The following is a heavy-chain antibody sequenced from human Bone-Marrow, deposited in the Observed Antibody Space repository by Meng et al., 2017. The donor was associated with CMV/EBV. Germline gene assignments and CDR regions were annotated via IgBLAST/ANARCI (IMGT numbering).Heavy chain of an antibody. V-gene: IGHV3-21*01. CDR2: ISSSSSYI. CDR1: GFTFSSYS. Sequence: GESLKISCAASGFTFSSYSVNWVRQAPGKGLEWVSSISSSSSYIYYADSVKGRFTISRDNAKNSLYLQMNSLRAEDTAVYYCAREGGFSYGYYYYYGMDVWGQGTTVTVSS. J-gene: IGHJ6*02. CDR3: AREGGFSYGYYYYYGMDV. D-gene: IGHD5-18*01.